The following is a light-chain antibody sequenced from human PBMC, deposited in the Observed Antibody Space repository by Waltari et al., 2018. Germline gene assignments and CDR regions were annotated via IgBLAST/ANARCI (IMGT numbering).Light chain of an antibody. CDR3: QQYDNWLGT. CDR2: GAS. J-gene: IGKJ1*01. V-gene: IGKV3-15*01. Sequence: EIVMTQSPATLSVFPGERATLSCRASQSIRSNLVWYQHKTGQAPRLLIYGASTRATGIQARFSGSGSGTEFTLTISSLQSEDFAVYFCQQYDNWLGTFGQGTKVEIK. CDR1: QSIRSN.